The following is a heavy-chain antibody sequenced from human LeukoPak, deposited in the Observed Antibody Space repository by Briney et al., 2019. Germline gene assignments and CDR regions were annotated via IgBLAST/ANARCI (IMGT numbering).Heavy chain of an antibody. CDR3: VKDRHSSSWYHTWFDP. CDR2: ISSNGGST. J-gene: IGHJ5*02. Sequence: GGSLRLSCSASGFTFRTYAMHWVRQPPGKGLEYVSGISSNGGSTNYAESVKGRFTISRDNSKNTLYLQMSSLRAEDTAVYYCVKDRHSSSWYHTWFDPWCQGTLVTVSS. CDR1: GFTFRTYA. V-gene: IGHV3-64D*06. D-gene: IGHD6-13*01.